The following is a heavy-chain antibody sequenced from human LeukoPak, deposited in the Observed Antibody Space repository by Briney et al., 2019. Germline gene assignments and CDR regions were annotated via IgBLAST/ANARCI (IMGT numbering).Heavy chain of an antibody. Sequence: GGSLRLSCAASGFTLRDYVMAWIRQPPGKGLEWVAYIDPTGDSQYYADSVKGRFTISWDNAKNSLFLQMNSLRAEDSAAYYCARSAYNWNWGQGTLVAVSS. CDR3: ARSAYNWN. V-gene: IGHV3-11*01. CDR1: GFTLRDYV. CDR2: IDPTGDSQ. J-gene: IGHJ4*02. D-gene: IGHD1-20*01.